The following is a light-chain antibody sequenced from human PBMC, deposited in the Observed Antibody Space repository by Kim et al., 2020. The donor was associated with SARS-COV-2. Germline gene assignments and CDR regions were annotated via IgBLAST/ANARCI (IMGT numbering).Light chain of an antibody. Sequence: SPGETATLSCRASQSVSNNLAWYQQKPGQAPRLLIFSASTRATGILARFSGSGSGTEFTLTISSLQSEDSAAYFCQQYNDWPPITFGQGTRLGIK. CDR1: QSVSNN. V-gene: IGKV3-15*01. CDR2: SAS. CDR3: QQYNDWPPIT. J-gene: IGKJ5*01.